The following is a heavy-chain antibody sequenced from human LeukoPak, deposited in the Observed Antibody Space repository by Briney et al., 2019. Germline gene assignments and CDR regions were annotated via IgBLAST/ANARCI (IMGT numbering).Heavy chain of an antibody. CDR2: ISGSGGST. CDR3: AKRSCSSTSCYIDY. J-gene: IGHJ4*02. Sequence: GGSLRLSCAASGFTFSSYAMSWVRQAPGKGLEWVSAISGSGGSTYYADSVKGRFTIFRDNSKNTLYLQMNSLRAEGTAVYYCAKRSCSSTSCYIDYWGQGTLVTVSS. CDR1: GFTFSSYA. D-gene: IGHD2-2*02. V-gene: IGHV3-23*01.